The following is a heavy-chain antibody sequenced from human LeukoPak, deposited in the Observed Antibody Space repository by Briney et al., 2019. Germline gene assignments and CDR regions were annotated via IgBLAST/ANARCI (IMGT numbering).Heavy chain of an antibody. CDR1: AFTFSSYS. CDR3: ARDYKYAFDN. D-gene: IGHD5-24*01. CDR2: ISGSGGST. Sequence: PGGSLRLSCAPSAFTFSSYSMRWVRQAPGNGLGWLSAISGSGGSTYYADSVKGRFTISRDNSKNTLYLQMNSLRAEDTAVYYCARDYKYAFDNWGQGTLVTVSS. V-gene: IGHV3-23*01. J-gene: IGHJ4*02.